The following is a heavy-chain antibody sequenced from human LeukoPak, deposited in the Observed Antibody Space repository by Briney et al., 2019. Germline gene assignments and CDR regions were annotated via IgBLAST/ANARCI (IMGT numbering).Heavy chain of an antibody. V-gene: IGHV4-61*02. CDR3: ARAPVVLWFGELGGAFDI. Sequence: SETLSLTCTVSGGSISSGSYYWSWIRQPAGKGLEWIGRIYTSGSTNYNPSLKSRVTISVDTSKNQFSLKLSSVTAADTGVYYCARAPVVLWFGELGGAFDIWGQGTMVTVSS. CDR1: GGSISSGSYY. J-gene: IGHJ3*02. CDR2: IYTSGST. D-gene: IGHD3-10*01.